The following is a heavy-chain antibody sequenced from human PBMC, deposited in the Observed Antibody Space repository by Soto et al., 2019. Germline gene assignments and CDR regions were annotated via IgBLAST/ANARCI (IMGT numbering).Heavy chain of an antibody. CDR3: AVSGSSSRSYGMDV. Sequence: KVSCKASGGTFSSYAISWVRQAPGQGLEWMGGIIPIFGTANYAQKFQGRVTITADKSTSTAYMELSSLRSEDTAVYYCAVSGSSSRSYGMDVWGQGTTVTVSS. D-gene: IGHD6-13*01. J-gene: IGHJ6*02. CDR1: GGTFSSYA. V-gene: IGHV1-69*06. CDR2: IIPIFGTA.